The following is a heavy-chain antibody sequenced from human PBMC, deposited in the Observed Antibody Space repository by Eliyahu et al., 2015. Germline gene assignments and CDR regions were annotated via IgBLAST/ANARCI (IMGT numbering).Heavy chain of an antibody. J-gene: IGHJ6*02. D-gene: IGHD3-3*01. CDR1: GGTFSSYA. CDR3: AGSPVDDFWSGWEYGMDV. V-gene: IGHV1-69*04. Sequence: EVKKPGSSVKVSCKASGGTFSSYAISWVRQAPGQGLEWMGRIIPILGIANYAQKFQGRVTITADKSTSTAYMELSSLRSEDTAVYYCAGSPVDDFWSGWEYGMDVWGQGTTVTVSS. CDR2: IIPILGIA.